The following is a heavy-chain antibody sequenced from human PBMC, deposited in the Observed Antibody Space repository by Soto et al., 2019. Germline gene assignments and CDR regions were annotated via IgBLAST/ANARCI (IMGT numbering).Heavy chain of an antibody. CDR2: IIPVFGTT. D-gene: IGHD3-22*01. J-gene: IGHJ4*02. V-gene: IGHV1-69*01. CDR1: GGLFSSYA. Sequence: QGQLVQSGAEVKKPGSSVKVSCKDSGGLFSSYAISWVRQAPGQGLEWMGGIIPVFGTTYYAEKFQGRVTLTADESTNTAYMELGTLRSEDTAMYYCARGGSGYVWFNEFWGQGSLVTVSS. CDR3: ARGGSGYVWFNEF.